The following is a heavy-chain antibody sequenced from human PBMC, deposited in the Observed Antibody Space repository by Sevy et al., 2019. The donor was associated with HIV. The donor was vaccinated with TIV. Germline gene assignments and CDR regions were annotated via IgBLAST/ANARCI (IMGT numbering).Heavy chain of an antibody. J-gene: IGHJ4*01. Sequence: GGSLRLSCAASRFTVSSNYMSWVRQAPGKGLEWVSVIYSGGSTYYADSVKGRFTISRDNSKNTLYLQMNSLRAEDTAVYYCARESSWGGFDYWGHGTLVTVSS. CDR1: RFTVSSNY. CDR2: IYSGGST. CDR3: ARESSWGGFDY. D-gene: IGHD3-16*01. V-gene: IGHV3-53*01.